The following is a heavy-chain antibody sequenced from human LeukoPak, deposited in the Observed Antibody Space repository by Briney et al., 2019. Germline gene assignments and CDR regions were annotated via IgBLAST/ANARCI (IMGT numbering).Heavy chain of an antibody. CDR1: GFTFSDYG. D-gene: IGHD5-24*01. J-gene: IGHJ6*02. V-gene: IGHV3-30*18. Sequence: GRSLRLSCAASGFTFSDYGMHWVRQAPGKGLEWVAVISDDGYNKYYADSVKGRFTISRDDSKNTVFLQMNSLRAEDTALYYCANCRRDGYNQWYYGMDVWGQGTTVTVSS. CDR2: ISDDGYNK. CDR3: ANCRRDGYNQWYYGMDV.